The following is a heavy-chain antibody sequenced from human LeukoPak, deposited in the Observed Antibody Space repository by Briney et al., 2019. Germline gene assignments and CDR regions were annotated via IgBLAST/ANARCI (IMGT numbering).Heavy chain of an antibody. CDR3: AADGSDYCSSTSCRPTAVAG. D-gene: IGHD2-2*01. Sequence: TSVKVSCKASGFTFTSSAVQWVRQARGQRLEWIGWIVVGSGNTNYAQRFQERVTITRDMSTSTAYMELSSLRSEDTAVYYCAADGSDYCSSTSCRPTAVAGWGQGTLVTVSS. CDR1: GFTFTSSA. J-gene: IGHJ4*02. V-gene: IGHV1-58*01. CDR2: IVVGSGNT.